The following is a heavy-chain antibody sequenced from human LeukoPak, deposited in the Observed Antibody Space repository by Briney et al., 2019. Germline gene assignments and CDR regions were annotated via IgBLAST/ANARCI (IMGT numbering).Heavy chain of an antibody. Sequence: SETLSLTCTVSGGSISSGGYYWSWIRQPPGKGLEWIGYIYHSGSTYYNPSLKSRVTISVDRSKNQFSLKLSSVTAADTAVYYWAKGFGVGAPYSWGQGTLVTVSS. V-gene: IGHV4-30-2*01. J-gene: IGHJ4*02. CDR2: IYHSGST. CDR1: GGSISSGGYY. D-gene: IGHD3-16*01. CDR3: AKGFGVGAPYS.